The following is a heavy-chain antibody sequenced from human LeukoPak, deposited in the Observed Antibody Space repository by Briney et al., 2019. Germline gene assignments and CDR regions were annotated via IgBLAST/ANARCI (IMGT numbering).Heavy chain of an antibody. CDR2: ISSSSSYI. V-gene: IGHV3-21*01. D-gene: IGHD7-27*01. J-gene: IGHJ4*02. Sequence: GGSLRLSCAASGFTFSVYSMNWVRQAPGKGLEWVSSISSSSSYIYYADSVKGRFTISRDNAKNSLYLQMNSLRAEDTAVYYCAKLSGDSFDWGQGTLVTVSS. CDR3: AKLSGDSFD. CDR1: GFTFSVYS.